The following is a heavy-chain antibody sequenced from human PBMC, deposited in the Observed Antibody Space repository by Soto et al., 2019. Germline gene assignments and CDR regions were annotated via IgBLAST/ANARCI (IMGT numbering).Heavy chain of an antibody. CDR2: IDPSDSYI. V-gene: IGHV5-10-1*01. J-gene: IGHJ4*02. D-gene: IGHD6-19*01. CDR3: ARHGAAIWLGY. Sequence: GESLKISCKTSGYTSSGHWISWVRQVPGKGLQWMGNIDPSDSYINYNPAFRGHVTFSVDKSNSTAYLHWRSLGPSDTAIYYCARHGAAIWLGYWGQGTLVTVSS. CDR1: GYTSSGHW.